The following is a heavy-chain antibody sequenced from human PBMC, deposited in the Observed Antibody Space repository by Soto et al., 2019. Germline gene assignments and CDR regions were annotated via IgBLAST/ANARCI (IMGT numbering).Heavy chain of an antibody. D-gene: IGHD2-21*02. CDR1: GGSISSYD. CDR3: ARNACGGDCYSDY. CDR2: IYYSGGT. Sequence: QVQLQESGPGLVKPSETLYLTCTVSGGSISSYDWSWIRQPPGKGLEWIGYIYYSGGTNYNPSLNSRAPGSVDQSKNHFSLKRSYVTAAHTAVYYGARNACGGDCYSDYWGQGTLVTVPS. V-gene: IGHV4-59*01. J-gene: IGHJ4*02.